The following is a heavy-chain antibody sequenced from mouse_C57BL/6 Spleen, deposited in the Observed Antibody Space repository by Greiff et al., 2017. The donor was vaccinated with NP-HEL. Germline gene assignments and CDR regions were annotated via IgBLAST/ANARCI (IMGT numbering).Heavy chain of an antibody. CDR1: GYTFTDYE. CDR3: TRFPYGAYFDY. V-gene: IGHV1-15*01. D-gene: IGHD1-1*02. Sequence: QVQLQQSGAELVRPGASVTLSCKASGYTFTDYEMHWVKQTPVHGLEWIGAIDPETGGNAYNQKFKGKAILTADKSSSTALMELRSLTSENAAVYYCTRFPYGAYFDYWGQGTTLTVSS. CDR2: IDPETGGN. J-gene: IGHJ2*01.